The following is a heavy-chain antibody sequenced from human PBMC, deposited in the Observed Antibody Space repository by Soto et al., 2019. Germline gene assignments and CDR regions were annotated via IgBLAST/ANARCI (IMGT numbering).Heavy chain of an antibody. J-gene: IGHJ6*02. V-gene: IGHV3-64*01. CDR1: GFTFRTYP. CDR3: ARGVFDSYGMDV. D-gene: IGHD6-6*01. Sequence: HPGGSLRLSCSASGFTFRTYPMHWVRQAPGKGLEYVSVISSNGGSTYYANSVKGRFTISRDNFKNTLYLQMGSLRAEDMAVYYCARGVFDSYGMDVWGQGTTVTVSS. CDR2: ISSNGGST.